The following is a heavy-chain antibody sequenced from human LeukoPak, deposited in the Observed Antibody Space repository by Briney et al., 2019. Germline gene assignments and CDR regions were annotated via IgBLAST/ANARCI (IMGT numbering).Heavy chain of an antibody. V-gene: IGHV4-39*07. Sequence: SETLSLTCTISADSIGRINYFWGWIRQAPGKGLEWIVSMSYSGHTYYNPSLKSRVTISVDKSKNQFSLKLSSVTAADTAVYYCARAEQQLFYYNWFDPWGQGTLVTVSS. J-gene: IGHJ5*02. D-gene: IGHD6-13*01. CDR2: MSYSGHT. CDR3: ARAEQQLFYYNWFDP. CDR1: ADSIGRINYF.